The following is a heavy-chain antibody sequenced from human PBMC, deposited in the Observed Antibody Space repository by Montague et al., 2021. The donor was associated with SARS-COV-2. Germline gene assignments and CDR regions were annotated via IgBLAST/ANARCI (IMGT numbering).Heavy chain of an antibody. V-gene: IGHV4-59*01. CDR1: GGSITNYY. CDR2: IYYSGST. CDR3: ARLAPERHCSVTICYAY. D-gene: IGHD2-2*01. J-gene: IGHJ4*02. Sequence: SETLSLTCTVSGGSITNYYWNGIRQPPGKGLEWIGCIYYSGSTKYNPSLKSRVTMSVDTSKNQFSLKLFSVTTADTALYYCARLAPERHCSVTICYAYWGQGALVTVSS.